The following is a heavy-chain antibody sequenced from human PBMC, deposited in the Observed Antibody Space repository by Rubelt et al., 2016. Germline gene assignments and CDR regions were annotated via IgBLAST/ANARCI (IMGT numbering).Heavy chain of an antibody. J-gene: IGHJ6*02. CDR1: GGSISGSTYS. CDR2: FHYSGTS. Sequence: QLQESGPGLAKPSETLSLTCTVSGGSISGSTYSWDWIRQPPGKGLAWIGSFHYSGTSSYTPSLKSRLTIPVETSKPQLSLKHTSATAADTAVYYCAKETEGNYHYYGMDVWGQGTTVTVSS. V-gene: IGHV4-39*07. CDR3: AKETEGNYHYYGMDV.